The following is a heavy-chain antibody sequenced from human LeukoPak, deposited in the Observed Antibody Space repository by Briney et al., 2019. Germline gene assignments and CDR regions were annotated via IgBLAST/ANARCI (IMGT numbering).Heavy chain of an antibody. Sequence: ASVKVSCKVFGYTRTKVSMHWVRQAPGKGPEWMGGSDPEDDEIMYAREFQGRVTMTEDTSTDTAYMELSSLRSEDTAVYYCATVGQLWYPIDHWGQGTLVTVSS. CDR1: GYTRTKVS. CDR2: SDPEDDEI. D-gene: IGHD2-15*01. CDR3: ATVGQLWYPIDH. J-gene: IGHJ4*02. V-gene: IGHV1-24*01.